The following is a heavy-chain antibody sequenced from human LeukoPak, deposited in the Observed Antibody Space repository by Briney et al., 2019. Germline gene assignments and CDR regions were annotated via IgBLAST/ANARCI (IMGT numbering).Heavy chain of an antibody. D-gene: IGHD5-24*01. CDR3: ARQRDGFVHY. V-gene: IGHV5-51*01. CDR2: IYPGDADT. Sequence: GESLKISCKASGYTFSSYWIGWVRQMPGKGLEWVSIIYPGDADTRYSPSFQGHVTVSADKSMSTAYLQWSSLTASDTALYYCARQRDGFVHYWGHGTLVTVSS. CDR1: GYTFSSYW. J-gene: IGHJ4*01.